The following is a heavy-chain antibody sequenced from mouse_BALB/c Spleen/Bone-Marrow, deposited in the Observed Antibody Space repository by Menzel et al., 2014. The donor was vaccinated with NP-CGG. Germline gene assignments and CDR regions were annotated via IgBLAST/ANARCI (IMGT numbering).Heavy chain of an antibody. CDR1: GYTFSDYN. V-gene: IGHV1S29*02. CDR2: IYPYNGGT. J-gene: IGHJ3*01. CDR3: ARGWLLSWFAY. Sequence: EVKLVESGPELVKPGASVKISCKASGYTFSDYNMHWVKQSHGKSLEWIGNIYPYNGGTGYNQKFKRKATLTVDNSSSTAYMELRSLTSEDSVVYHCARGWLLSWFAYWGQGTLVTVSA. D-gene: IGHD2-3*01.